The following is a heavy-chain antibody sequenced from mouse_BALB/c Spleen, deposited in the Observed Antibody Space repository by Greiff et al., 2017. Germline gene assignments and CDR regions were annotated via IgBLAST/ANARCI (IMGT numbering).Heavy chain of an antibody. J-gene: IGHJ4*01. CDR1: SYTFTDYA. Sequence: QVQLQQSGPELVRPGVSVKISCKGSSYTFTDYAMHWVKQSHAKSLEWIGVISTYYGNTNYNQKFKGKATMTVDKSSSTAYMELARLTSEDSAVYYCARGPYDYDHTGKFYAMDYWGQGTSVTVSS. D-gene: IGHD2-4*01. CDR3: ARGPYDYDHTGKFYAMDY. V-gene: IGHV1-67*01. CDR2: ISTYYGNT.